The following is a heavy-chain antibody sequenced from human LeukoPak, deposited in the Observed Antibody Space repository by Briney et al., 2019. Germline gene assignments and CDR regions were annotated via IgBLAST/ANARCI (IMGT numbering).Heavy chain of an antibody. CDR2: IDTDGGNI. D-gene: IGHD1-26*01. V-gene: IGHV3-74*01. J-gene: IGHJ4*02. CDR1: GFTFNSNW. Sequence: PGGSLRLSCVASGFTFNSNWMHWVREAPGKGLVWVSRIDTDGGNIRYAYYVEGRFTISRDNAKNTLFLQMNSLRVEDTAVYYCTRDGVGSVPLDYWGQGILVTVS. CDR3: TRDGVGSVPLDY.